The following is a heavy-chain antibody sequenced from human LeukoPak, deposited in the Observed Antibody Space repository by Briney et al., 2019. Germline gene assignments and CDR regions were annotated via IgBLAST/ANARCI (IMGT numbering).Heavy chain of an antibody. CDR1: GFTFSSNW. CDR3: TSWGDTTAEYFQR. V-gene: IGHV3-74*01. J-gene: IGHJ1*01. CDR2: SNEDGSTT. Sequence: GGSLRLSCAASGFTFSSNWMHWVRQAPGKGLVWVSRSNEDGSTTNYADSVKGRFTISRDNAQNSMYLQMNSLRVEDTAVYYCTSWGDTTAEYFQRWGQGTLVTVSS. D-gene: IGHD2-21*02.